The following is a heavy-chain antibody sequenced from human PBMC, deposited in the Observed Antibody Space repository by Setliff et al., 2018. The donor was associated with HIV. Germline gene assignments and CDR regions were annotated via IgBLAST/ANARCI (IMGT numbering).Heavy chain of an antibody. V-gene: IGHV1-46*01. CDR3: ARGWEGGMDY. J-gene: IGHJ4*02. D-gene: IGHD1-26*01. Sequence: GASVKVSCKASGYTFTRYFMHCVRQAPGQGLEWLGMINPSGGSTWYAQKFRGRVTMTGDTSTNTLYMELSSLRSEDTAVYYCARGWEGGMDYWGQGTLVTISS. CDR1: GYTFTRYF. CDR2: INPSGGST.